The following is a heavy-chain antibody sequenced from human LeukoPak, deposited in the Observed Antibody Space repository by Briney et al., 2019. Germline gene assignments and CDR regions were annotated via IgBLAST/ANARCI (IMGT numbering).Heavy chain of an antibody. J-gene: IGHJ4*02. V-gene: IGHV3-23*01. D-gene: IGHD4-17*01. Sequence: PGGSLRLSCAASGFTFSSYAMSWVRQAPGKGLEWVSAISGSGGSTYYADSVKGRFTISRDNSKNTLYLQMNSLRAEDTAVYYCARDGGVPTVTRGVYFDYWGQGTLVTVSS. CDR3: ARDGGVPTVTRGVYFDY. CDR2: ISGSGGST. CDR1: GFTFSSYA.